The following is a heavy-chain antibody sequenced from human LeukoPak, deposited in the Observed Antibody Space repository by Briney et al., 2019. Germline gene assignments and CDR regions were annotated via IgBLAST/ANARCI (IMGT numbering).Heavy chain of an antibody. J-gene: IGHJ4*02. V-gene: IGHV1-2*02. CDR3: ARESRDTAWSLDY. CDR2: INPHTGGT. Sequence: ASVKVSCKASGYTFTGYYMHWVRQAPGQGLEWMGWINPHTGGTNYAQKFQGRVTMTRNTSISTAYMELSRLRSDDTAVYYCARESRDTAWSLDYWGQGTLVTVSS. CDR1: GYTFTGYY. D-gene: IGHD1-1*01.